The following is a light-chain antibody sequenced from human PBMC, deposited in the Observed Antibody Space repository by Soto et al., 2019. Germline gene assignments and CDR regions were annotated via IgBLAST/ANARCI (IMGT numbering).Light chain of an antibody. CDR2: SND. CDR3: ASWDDSLDGYL. V-gene: IGLV1-44*01. Sequence: QSALTQPPSTSGTPGQRVTISCSGSSSNIGSNTVTWYQQLPGTAPKLLIYSNDQRPSGVPDRFSGSKSGSSASLAISGLQSEDEADYYCASWDDSLDGYLFGSGTKLTVL. CDR1: SSNIGSNT. J-gene: IGLJ1*01.